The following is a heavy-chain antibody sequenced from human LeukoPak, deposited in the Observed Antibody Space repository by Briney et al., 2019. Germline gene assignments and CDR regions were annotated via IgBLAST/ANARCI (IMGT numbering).Heavy chain of an antibody. CDR1: GGSFSGYY. V-gene: IGHV4-34*01. J-gene: IGHJ5*02. CDR3: ARGINYDYVWGSYRPKNNWFDP. CDR2: INHSGST. D-gene: IGHD3-16*02. Sequence: KPSETLSLTCAVYGGSFSGYYWSWIRQPPGKGLEWIGEINHSGSTNYNPSLKSRVTISVDTSKNQFSLKLSSVTAADTAVYYCARGINYDYVWGSYRPKNNWFDPWGQGTLVTVSS.